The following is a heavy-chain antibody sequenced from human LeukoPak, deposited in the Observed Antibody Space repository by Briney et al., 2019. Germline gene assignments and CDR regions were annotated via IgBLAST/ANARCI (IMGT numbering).Heavy chain of an antibody. Sequence: PSETLSLTCAVSGYPISSGYYWGWIRQPPGKGLEWIGSIYHSGSTYYNPSLKSRVTISVDTSKNQFSLKLSSVTAADTAVYYCARATGDYFDYWGQGTLVTVSS. D-gene: IGHD4-17*01. J-gene: IGHJ4*02. CDR3: ARATGDYFDY. V-gene: IGHV4-38-2*01. CDR2: IYHSGST. CDR1: GYPISSGYY.